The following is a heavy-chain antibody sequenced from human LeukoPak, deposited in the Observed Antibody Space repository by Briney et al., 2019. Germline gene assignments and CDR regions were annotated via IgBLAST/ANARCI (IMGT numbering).Heavy chain of an antibody. CDR3: ARDYDSSGYLVN. CDR1: GYTFTGYY. J-gene: IGHJ4*02. Sequence: ASVTVSCTASGYTFTGYYMHWVRQAPGRGLEWMGWINPNSGGTDYAQKFQGRVTMTRDTSISTAYMELSRLRSDDTAVYYCARDYDSSGYLVNWGQGTLVTVSS. V-gene: IGHV1-2*02. D-gene: IGHD3-22*01. CDR2: INPNSGGT.